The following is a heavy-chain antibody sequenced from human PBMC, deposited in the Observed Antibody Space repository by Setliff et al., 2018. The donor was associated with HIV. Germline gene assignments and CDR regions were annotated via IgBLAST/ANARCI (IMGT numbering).Heavy chain of an antibody. CDR3: ARDPPSWQWLFDY. V-gene: IGHV3-30*04. D-gene: IGHD6-19*01. CDR2: ISSDGNDK. CDR1: GFTFSTFP. J-gene: IGHJ4*02. Sequence: PGGSLRLSCAASGFTFSTFPMHWLRQAPGKELEWVAVISSDGNDKYNADSVNGRFTISRDNSENTLYLQMNGLRSEDTAVYYCARDPPSWQWLFDYWGQGTLVTVSS.